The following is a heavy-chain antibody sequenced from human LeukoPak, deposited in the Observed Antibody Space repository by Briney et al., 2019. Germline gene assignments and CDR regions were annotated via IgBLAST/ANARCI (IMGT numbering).Heavy chain of an antibody. J-gene: IGHJ3*02. V-gene: IGHV3-13*01. CDR2: IGTAGDT. CDR1: GFTFSNYD. D-gene: IGHD2-2*01. CDR3: ARQTRYCSSTSCYSVAFDI. Sequence: GGSLRLSCAASGFTFSNYDMHWVRQATGKGLEWVSAIGTAGDTYYPGSVKGRFTISRENAKNSLYLQMNSLRAGDTAVYYCARQTRYCSSTSCYSVAFDIWGQGTMVTVSS.